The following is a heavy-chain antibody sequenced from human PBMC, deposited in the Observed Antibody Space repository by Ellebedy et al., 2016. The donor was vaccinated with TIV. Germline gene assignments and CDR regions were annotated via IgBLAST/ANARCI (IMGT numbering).Heavy chain of an antibody. Sequence: MPSETLSLTCTASGGSINSGGYFWSWIRQHPGKGLEWVGYIYYSGHTYYNPSPKRRVTISADTSKNQSSLKLSSVTAADTAVYYCARGVAVAAFDYWGQGTLVTVSS. CDR3: ARGVAVAAFDY. D-gene: IGHD6-19*01. V-gene: IGHV4-31*03. CDR1: GGSINSGGYF. J-gene: IGHJ4*02. CDR2: IYYSGHT.